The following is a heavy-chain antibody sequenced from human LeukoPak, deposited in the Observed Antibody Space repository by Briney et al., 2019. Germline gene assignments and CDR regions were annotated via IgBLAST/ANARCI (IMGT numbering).Heavy chain of an antibody. CDR1: GMSGGTINSYY. Sequence: SETLSLTCSVSGMSGGTINSYYWSWIRQPPGKGLEWIGYIYYSGSTNYNPSLKSRVTISVDTSKNQFSLKLSSVTAADTAVYYCARGMEVAATYFDYWGQGTLVTVSS. V-gene: IGHV4-59*01. CDR2: IYYSGST. J-gene: IGHJ4*02. D-gene: IGHD2-15*01. CDR3: ARGMEVAATYFDY.